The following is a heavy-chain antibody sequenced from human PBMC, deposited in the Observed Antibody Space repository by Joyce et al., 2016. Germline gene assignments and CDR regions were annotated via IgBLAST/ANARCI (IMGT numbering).Heavy chain of an antibody. CDR1: GFTFSAYE. V-gene: IGHV3-13*05. Sequence: EVQLVEAGGALVQPGGSLRLSFAASGFTFSAYEIHWVLQNTGKGLEWVSAICTAGDPYYAGSVKGRFTISRENAKSSLFLQMNSLRAEDTAVYYCARERGGGMSAFDIWGQGTMVTVSS. CDR3: ARERGGGMSAFDI. CDR2: ICTAGDP. D-gene: IGHD3-16*01. J-gene: IGHJ3*02.